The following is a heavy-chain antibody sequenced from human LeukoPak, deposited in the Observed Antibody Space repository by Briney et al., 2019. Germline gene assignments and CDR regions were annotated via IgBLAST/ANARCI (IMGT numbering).Heavy chain of an antibody. V-gene: IGHV3-30*02. D-gene: IGHD1-26*01. CDR1: GFTFSNYG. J-gene: IGHJ3*01. Sequence: GGSLRLSCVASGFTFSNYGMHWVRQSPDKGLEWVTFIPYDGKNKKFADSVKGRFTISRDNSNNTVHLEMNSLRVEDTAVYFCAKDRGWPKAFDFGAKGQWSPSLQ. CDR3: AKDRGWPKAFD. CDR2: IPYDGKNK.